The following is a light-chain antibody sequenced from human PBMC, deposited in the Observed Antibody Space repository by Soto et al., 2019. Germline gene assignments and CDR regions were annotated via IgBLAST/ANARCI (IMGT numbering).Light chain of an antibody. V-gene: IGLV3-21*02. CDR2: DDR. J-gene: IGLJ2*01. CDR1: NIGRKS. CDR3: QLWDSNSDHVV. Sequence: SYELTQPPSVSVAPGQTARITCGGTNIGRKSVHWYQQKPRQAPEVVVYDDRDRPSGIPERFSGSNSGNTAALTISRVEAGDEADYYCQLWDSNSDHVVFGGGTKLTVL.